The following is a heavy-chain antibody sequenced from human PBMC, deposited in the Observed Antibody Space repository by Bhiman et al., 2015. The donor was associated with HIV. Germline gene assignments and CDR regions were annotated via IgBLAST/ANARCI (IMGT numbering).Heavy chain of an antibody. CDR1: GLTFNIYA. CDR2: ISGSGGTT. Sequence: EVQLLESGGGLLQPGGSLRLSCAASGLTFNIYAMNWVRQAPGKGLEWVSGISGSGGTTYYAGSVKGRFTISRDNSKNTLYLQMNSLRAEDTAVYYCAKGSGKITQYYYYMDIWGKGVHGQRLL. D-gene: IGHD3-16*01. J-gene: IGHJ6*03. V-gene: IGHV3-23*01. CDR3: AKGSGKITQYYYYMDI.